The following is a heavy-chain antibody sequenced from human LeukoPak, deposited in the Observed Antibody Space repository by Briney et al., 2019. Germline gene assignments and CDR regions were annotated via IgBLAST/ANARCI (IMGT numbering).Heavy chain of an antibody. CDR2: INPNSGGT. V-gene: IGHV1-2*02. D-gene: IGHD5-18*01. CDR1: GYTFTGYY. CDR3: ARDLGETWIQLWYYFDY. Sequence: ASVKVSCKASGYTFTGYYMHWVRQAPGQGLEWMGWINPNSGGTNYAQKFQGRATMTRDTSISTAYMELSRLRSDDTAVYYCARDLGETWIQLWYYFDYWGQGTLVTVSS. J-gene: IGHJ4*02.